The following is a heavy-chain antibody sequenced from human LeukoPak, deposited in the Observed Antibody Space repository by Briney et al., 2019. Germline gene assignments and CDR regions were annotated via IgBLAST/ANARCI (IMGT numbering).Heavy chain of an antibody. CDR2: ISSSSSYI. Sequence: GGSLRLSCAASGFTFSSYSMNWARQAPGKGLEWVSSISSSSSYIYYADSVKGRFTISRDNAKNSLYLQMNSLRAEDTAVYYCARDLGSSWYSFSSGWYYDYWGQGTLVTVSS. CDR3: ARDLGSSWYSFSSGWYYDY. V-gene: IGHV3-21*01. J-gene: IGHJ4*02. D-gene: IGHD6-13*01. CDR1: GFTFSSYS.